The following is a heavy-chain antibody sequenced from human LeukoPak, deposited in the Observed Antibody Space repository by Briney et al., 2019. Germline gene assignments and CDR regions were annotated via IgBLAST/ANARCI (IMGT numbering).Heavy chain of an antibody. Sequence: GGTLRLSCAASGFTLRSYWMHWVRQAPGKGLVWVSRINPDGSSTTYADSVKGRFTMSRDNAANMLYLQMNSLRADDTAVYYCVRGIAGAANDHWGQGTLVTVSS. CDR1: GFTLRSYW. CDR2: INPDGSST. CDR3: VRGIAGAANDH. J-gene: IGHJ4*02. D-gene: IGHD6-19*01. V-gene: IGHV3-74*01.